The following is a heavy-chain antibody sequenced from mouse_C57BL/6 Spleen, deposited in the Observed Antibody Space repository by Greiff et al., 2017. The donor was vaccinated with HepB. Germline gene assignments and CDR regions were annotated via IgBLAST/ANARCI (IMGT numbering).Heavy chain of an antibody. CDR3: ARSGYDWYFDV. CDR2: IYPGDGDT. J-gene: IGHJ1*03. V-gene: IGHV1-82*01. Sequence: QVQLKESGPELVKPGASVKISCKASGYAFSSSWMNWVKQRPGKGLEWIGRIYPGDGDTNYNGKFKGKATLTADKSSSTAYMQLSSLTSEDSAVYVCARSGYDWYFDVWGTGTTVTVSS. CDR1: GYAFSSSW. D-gene: IGHD2-2*01.